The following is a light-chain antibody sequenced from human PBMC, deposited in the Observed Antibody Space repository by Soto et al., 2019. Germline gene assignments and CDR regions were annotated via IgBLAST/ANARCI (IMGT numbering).Light chain of an antibody. CDR1: QSVSSNY. V-gene: IGKV3-20*01. CDR2: GAS. CDR3: QQYGSSGT. Sequence: LVLTQTPRTRSLSAGEIGALSCRASQSVSSNYVAWYQQKPGQAPRLLISGASNRATGIPDRFSGSGSGTDYTLTISRLEPEDFAVYYCQQYGSSGTFGQGTKVDIK. J-gene: IGKJ1*01.